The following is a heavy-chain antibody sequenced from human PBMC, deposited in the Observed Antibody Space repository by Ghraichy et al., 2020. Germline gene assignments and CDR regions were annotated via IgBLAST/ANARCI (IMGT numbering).Heavy chain of an antibody. V-gene: IGHV3-30*02. CDR3: AKDWDLGEMGYYYYGMDV. CDR2: IPYDGSNK. CDR1: GFTFNNYG. D-gene: IGHD1-26*01. Sequence: GGSLRLSCAASGFTFNNYGMHWVRQASGKGLEWVAFIPYDGSNKYYADSVKGRFTISRDRSKNTLYLQMNNLRTEDTAVYYCAKDWDLGEMGYYYYGMDVWGQGTTVTVSS. J-gene: IGHJ6*02.